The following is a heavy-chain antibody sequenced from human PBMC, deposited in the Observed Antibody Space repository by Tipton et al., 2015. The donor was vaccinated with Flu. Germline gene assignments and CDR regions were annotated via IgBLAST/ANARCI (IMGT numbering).Heavy chain of an antibody. D-gene: IGHD1-26*01. CDR2: INQDGSVE. J-gene: IGHJ4*02. CDR1: EFSFSSFW. V-gene: IGHV3-7*01. CDR3: ARAIAGADSL. Sequence: SLRLSCAASEFSFSSFWMHWVRQAPGKGLEWVANINQDGSVEYYVDSVKGRFTISRDNAKNSLYLQMNSLRAEDTAVYYCARAIAGADSLWGQGTLVTVSS.